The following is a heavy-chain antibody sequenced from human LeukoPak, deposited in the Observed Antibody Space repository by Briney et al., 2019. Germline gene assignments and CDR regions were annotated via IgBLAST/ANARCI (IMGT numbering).Heavy chain of an antibody. CDR3: ASGSGYFPEY. V-gene: IGHV3-7*01. Sequence: GGSLRLSCAASGLTFSSYWMSWVRQAPGKGLEWVANIKQDGSEKYYVDSVKGRFTISRDNAKNSLYLQMNSLRAEDTAVYYCASGSGYFPEYWGQGTLVTVSS. J-gene: IGHJ4*02. CDR2: IKQDGSEK. CDR1: GLTFSSYW. D-gene: IGHD5-12*01.